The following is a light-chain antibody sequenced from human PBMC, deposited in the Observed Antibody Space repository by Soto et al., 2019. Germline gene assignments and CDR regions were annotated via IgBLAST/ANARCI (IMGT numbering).Light chain of an antibody. CDR3: QEYHSYTWT. Sequence: DIQMTQSPSTLSASVGDRVTITCRASQSIRNWLAWYQQKPGKAPKLLIYDASTLASGVPSRFSDSGSGSEFTLTISGLQPDDFASFYCQEYHSYTWTFGQGTKVEIK. CDR1: QSIRNW. V-gene: IGKV1-5*01. CDR2: DAS. J-gene: IGKJ1*01.